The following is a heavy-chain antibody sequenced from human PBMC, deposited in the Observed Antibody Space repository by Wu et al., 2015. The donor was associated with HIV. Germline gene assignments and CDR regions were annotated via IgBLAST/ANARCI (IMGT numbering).Heavy chain of an antibody. Sequence: QVQLVQSGAEVKKPGSSVKVSCKASGGTFSSYAISWVRQAPGQGLEWMGGIIPIFGTANYAQKFQGRVTITADESTSTAYMELSSLRSEDTAVYYCARVEYSSSWHYYYYYYMDVWGKGTTVTVSS. J-gene: IGHJ6*03. V-gene: IGHV1-69*12. CDR2: IIPIFGTA. CDR1: GGTFSSYA. D-gene: IGHD6-13*01. CDR3: ARVEYSSSWHYYYYYYMDV.